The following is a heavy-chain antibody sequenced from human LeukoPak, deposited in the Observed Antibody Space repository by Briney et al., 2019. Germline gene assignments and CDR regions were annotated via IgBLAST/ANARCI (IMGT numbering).Heavy chain of an antibody. CDR2: INHSGST. J-gene: IGHJ4*02. CDR1: GGSFSGYY. D-gene: IGHD6-13*01. V-gene: IGHV4-34*01. Sequence: SETLSLTCAVYGGSFSGYYWSWIRQPPGKGLEWIGEINHSGSTNYNPSLKSRVTISVDTSNNQFSLKLSSVTAADTAVYYCARGRGYSSSWQFDYWGQGTLVTVSS. CDR3: ARGRGYSSSWQFDY.